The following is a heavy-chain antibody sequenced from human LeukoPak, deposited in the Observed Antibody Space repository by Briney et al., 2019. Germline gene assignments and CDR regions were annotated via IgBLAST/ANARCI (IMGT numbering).Heavy chain of an antibody. CDR3: VRNLAVAGTCFDS. CDR2: IKQDGSDR. CDR1: GFTFRNYW. J-gene: IGHJ4*02. V-gene: IGHV3-7*03. Sequence: GGSLRLSCAASGFTFRNYWMSWVRQAPGTGLEWVANIKQDGSDRNYVTSVRGRFTISRDNAESSLYLQMNSLRVEDTAVYYCVRNLAVAGTCFDSWGQGTPVTVSS. D-gene: IGHD6-19*01.